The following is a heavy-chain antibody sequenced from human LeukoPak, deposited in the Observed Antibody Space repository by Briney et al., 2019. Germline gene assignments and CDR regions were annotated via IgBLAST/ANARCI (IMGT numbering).Heavy chain of an antibody. Sequence: SETLSLTCAVSGGSITSSNWWTWVRQPPGKGQEWIGEIYHGGIRNYNPSLQSRVTMSVDTSKNLFSLKLSSVTAADTAMYYCARVYCGTSSCYYFDYWGQGTLVTVSS. CDR3: ARVYCGTSSCYYFDY. CDR2: IYHGGIR. J-gene: IGHJ4*02. V-gene: IGHV4-4*02. CDR1: GGSITSSNW. D-gene: IGHD2-2*01.